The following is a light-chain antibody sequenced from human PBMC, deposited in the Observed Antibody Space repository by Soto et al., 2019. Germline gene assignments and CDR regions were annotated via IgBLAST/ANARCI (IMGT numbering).Light chain of an antibody. V-gene: IGKV3-20*01. J-gene: IGKJ3*01. CDR2: AAS. Sequence: EIVLTQSPDTLSLSPGERATLFCRASQTLSINSLAWYQQKPGQAPRLLVYAASTRDTGIPDRFNGSGSGTDFALTINRLEPEDVAVYYCQQYDVAPLTFGPGTKVDVK. CDR1: QTLSINS. CDR3: QQYDVAPLT.